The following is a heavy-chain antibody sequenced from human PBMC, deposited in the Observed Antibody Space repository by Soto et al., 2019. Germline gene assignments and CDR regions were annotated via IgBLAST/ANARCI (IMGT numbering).Heavy chain of an antibody. J-gene: IGHJ6*02. D-gene: IGHD3-16*01. V-gene: IGHV4-30-4*01. CDR2: IYYSGST. Sequence: PSETLSLTCTVSGGSISSGDYYWSWIRQPPGKGLEWIGYIYYSGSTYYNPSLKSRVTISVDTSKNQFSLKLSSVTAADTAVYYCARDGGKNYGMDVWGQGTTVTVSS. CDR3: ARDGGKNYGMDV. CDR1: GGSISSGDYY.